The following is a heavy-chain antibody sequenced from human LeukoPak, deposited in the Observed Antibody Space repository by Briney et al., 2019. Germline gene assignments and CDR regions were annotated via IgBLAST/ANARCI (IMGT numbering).Heavy chain of an antibody. J-gene: IGHJ4*02. Sequence: KPSETLSLTCTVSGGSISSYYWSWIRQPPGKGLEWIGYIYYSGSTNYNPSLKSRVTISVDTSKNQFSLKLSSVTAADTAVYYCARGYEGPLGATYFHYWGQGPRVSVSS. CDR1: GGSISSYY. CDR3: ARGYEGPLGATYFHY. V-gene: IGHV4-59*01. D-gene: IGHD1-26*01. CDR2: IYYSGST.